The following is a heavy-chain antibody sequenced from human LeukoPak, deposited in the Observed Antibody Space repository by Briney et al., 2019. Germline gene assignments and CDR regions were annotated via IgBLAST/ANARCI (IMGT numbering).Heavy chain of an antibody. Sequence: PGGSLRLSCAASGFAFSNYWMSWVRQAPGKGLEWVANMNEDGSEKNYVDSVKGRFTISRDNAQDSLYLQMNSLRAGDTAVYYCARDRGYSNFDYWGQGTLLTVSS. CDR2: MNEDGSEK. CDR1: GFAFSNYW. V-gene: IGHV3-7*01. CDR3: ARDRGYSNFDY. D-gene: IGHD4-11*01. J-gene: IGHJ4*02.